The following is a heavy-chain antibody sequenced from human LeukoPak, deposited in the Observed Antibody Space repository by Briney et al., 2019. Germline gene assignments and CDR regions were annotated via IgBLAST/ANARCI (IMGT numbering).Heavy chain of an antibody. J-gene: IGHJ6*02. Sequence: SETLSLTCAVYGGSFSGYYWSWIRQPPGKGLEWIGEINHGGSTNYNPSLKSRVTISVDTSKNQFSLKLSSVTAADTAVYYCARVIAAAGTWAHYYYYYGMDVWGQGTTVTVSS. CDR3: ARVIAAAGTWAHYYYYYGMDV. CDR1: GGSFSGYY. CDR2: INHGGST. V-gene: IGHV4-34*01. D-gene: IGHD6-13*01.